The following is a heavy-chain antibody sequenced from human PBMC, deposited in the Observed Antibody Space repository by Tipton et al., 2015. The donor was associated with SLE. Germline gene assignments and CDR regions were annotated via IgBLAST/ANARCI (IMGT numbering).Heavy chain of an antibody. CDR1: GGSISSSSYY. D-gene: IGHD3-3*01. J-gene: IGHJ4*02. Sequence: TLSLTCTVSGGSISSSSYYWGWIRQPPGKGLEWIGSIYYSGSTYYNPSLKSRVTISVDTSKNQFSLKLSSVTAADTAVYYCARQSRDFWSGSPLGYVDYWGQGTLVTVSS. CDR2: IYYSGST. CDR3: ARQSRDFWSGSPLGYVDY. V-gene: IGHV4-39*01.